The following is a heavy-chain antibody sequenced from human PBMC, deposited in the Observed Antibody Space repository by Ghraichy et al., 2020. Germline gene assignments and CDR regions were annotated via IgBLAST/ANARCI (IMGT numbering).Heavy chain of an antibody. Sequence: SETLSLTCTVSGGSISSYYWSWIRQPPGKGLEWIGYIYYSGSTNYNPSLKSRVTISVDTSKNQFSLKLSSVTAADTAVYYCARVDCGGDCYSILTSWYYYGMDVWGQGTTVTVSS. V-gene: IGHV4-59*01. J-gene: IGHJ6*02. CDR2: IYYSGST. D-gene: IGHD2-21*02. CDR1: GGSISSYY. CDR3: ARVDCGGDCYSILTSWYYYGMDV.